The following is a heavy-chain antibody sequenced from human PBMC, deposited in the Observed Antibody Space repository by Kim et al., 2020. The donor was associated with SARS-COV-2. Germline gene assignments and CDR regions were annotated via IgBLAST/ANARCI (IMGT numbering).Heavy chain of an antibody. CDR3: ARGQRPSSGWYKFAFDI. D-gene: IGHD6-19*01. Sequence: RKSRGTILVDTSKNQFALKLSSVTAADTAVYYCARGQRPSSGWYKFAFDIWGQGTMVTVSS. V-gene: IGHV4-34*01. J-gene: IGHJ3*02.